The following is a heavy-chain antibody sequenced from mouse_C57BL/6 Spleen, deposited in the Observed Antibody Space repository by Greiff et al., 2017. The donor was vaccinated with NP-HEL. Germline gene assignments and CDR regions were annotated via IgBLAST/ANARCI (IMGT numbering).Heavy chain of an antibody. CDR1: GYTFTDYY. CDR3: ARRRGSSFYWYFDV. V-gene: IGHV1-26*01. D-gene: IGHD1-1*01. J-gene: IGHJ1*03. Sequence: EVQLQQSGPELVKPGASVKISCKASGYTFTDYYMNWVKQSHGKSLEWIGDINPNNGGTSYNQKFKGKATLTVDKSSSTAYMELRSLTSEDSAVYYCARRRGSSFYWYFDVWGTGTTVTVSS. CDR2: INPNNGGT.